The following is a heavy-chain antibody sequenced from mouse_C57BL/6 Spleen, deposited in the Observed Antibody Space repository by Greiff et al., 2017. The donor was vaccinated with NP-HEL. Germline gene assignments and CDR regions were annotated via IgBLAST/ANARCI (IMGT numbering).Heavy chain of an antibody. CDR1: GYAFSSSW. J-gene: IGHJ4*01. V-gene: IGHV1-82*01. CDR2: IYPGDGDT. Sequence: QVQLQQSGPELVKPGASVKISCKASGYAFSSSWMNWVKQRPGKGLEWIGRIYPGDGDTNYNGKFKGKATLTADKSSSTAYMQLSSLTSEDSAVYFCAPSTIPLVLDYWGQGTSVTVSS. CDR3: APSTIPLVLDY. D-gene: IGHD2-1*01.